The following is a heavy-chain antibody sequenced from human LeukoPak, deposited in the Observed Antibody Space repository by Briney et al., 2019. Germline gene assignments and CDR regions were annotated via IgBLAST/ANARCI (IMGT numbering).Heavy chain of an antibody. CDR2: IWYDANNK. CDR1: GFTFTSYG. J-gene: IGHJ4*02. V-gene: IGHV3-33*06. CDR3: AKDTGSYLDY. D-gene: IGHD1-14*01. Sequence: PGGSLRLSCAASGFTFTSYGIHWVRQAPGKGLEWVAVIWYDANNKYYSGSVKGRFTISRDNSKNTLYLQMNSLRAEDTAVYYCAKDTGSYLDYWGQGTLVTVSS.